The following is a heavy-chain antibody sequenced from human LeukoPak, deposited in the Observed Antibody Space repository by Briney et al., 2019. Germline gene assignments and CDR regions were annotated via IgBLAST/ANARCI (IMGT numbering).Heavy chain of an antibody. D-gene: IGHD5-12*01. CDR2: IYYSGST. CDR3: ARRGYGGYLFNYYFDY. Sequence: PSKTLSLTCTVSGGSISSSSYYWGWIRQPPGKGLELIGRIYYSGSTYYNPSLKTRVTISVDTSKNQCSLKLSSVTAADTAVYYCARRGYGGYLFNYYFDYWGQGTLVTVCS. V-gene: IGHV4-39*01. J-gene: IGHJ4*02. CDR1: GGSISSSSYY.